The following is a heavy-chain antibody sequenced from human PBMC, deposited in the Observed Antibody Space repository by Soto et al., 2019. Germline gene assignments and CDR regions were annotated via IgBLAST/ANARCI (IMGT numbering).Heavy chain of an antibody. CDR1: GGSFSGYY. V-gene: IGHV4-34*01. Sequence: SETLSLTCAVYGGSFSGYYWSWIRQPPGKGLEWIGEINHSGSTNYNPSLKSRVTISVDTSKNQFSLKLSSVTAADTAVYYCARGRGLVRKDYWGQGTLVTVSS. CDR3: ARGRGLVRKDY. D-gene: IGHD6-19*01. CDR2: INHSGST. J-gene: IGHJ4*02.